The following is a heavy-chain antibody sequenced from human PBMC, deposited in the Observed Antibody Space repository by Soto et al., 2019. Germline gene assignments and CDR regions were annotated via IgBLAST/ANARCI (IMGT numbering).Heavy chain of an antibody. J-gene: IGHJ5*02. Sequence: ASVKVSCKASGYSFANNDVSWVRQATGQGLEWMGWMNPGSGDTGYAQKFQGRVTMTRDISIATAYMELSSLRSDDTAIYYCARMETFGSLNWFDPWGQGTQVTVSS. V-gene: IGHV1-8*01. CDR2: MNPGSGDT. CDR3: ARMETFGSLNWFDP. D-gene: IGHD3-16*01. CDR1: GYSFANND.